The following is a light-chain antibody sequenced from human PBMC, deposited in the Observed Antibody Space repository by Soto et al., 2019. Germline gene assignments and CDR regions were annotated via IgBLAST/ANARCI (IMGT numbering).Light chain of an antibody. CDR3: ATWDGSLNAVV. CDR1: NSNIGSNP. Sequence: QSVLTQSPSASGTPGQRVTISCSGSNSNIGSNPVNWYQQLPGMAPKLLISANNQRPSGVPDRFSGSKSGTSASLAISGLQSEDEADYYCATWDGSLNAVVFGGGTKVTV. CDR2: ANN. J-gene: IGLJ2*01. V-gene: IGLV1-44*01.